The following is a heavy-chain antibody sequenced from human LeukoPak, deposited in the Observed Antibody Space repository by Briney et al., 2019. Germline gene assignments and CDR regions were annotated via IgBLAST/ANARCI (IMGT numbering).Heavy chain of an antibody. CDR3: ARRLTQYDCFDP. V-gene: IGHV6-1*01. CDR2: TYYRSTWYN. D-gene: IGHD2-2*01. J-gene: IGHJ5*02. CDR1: GDSVSSNSVT. Sequence: QTLSLTCAISGDSVSSNSVTWNWIKQSPSRGLEWLGRTYYRSTWYNDYAVSVRGRITVNPDTFKNQFSLHLNSVTPEDTAVYYSARRLTQYDCFDPWGQGILVTVSS.